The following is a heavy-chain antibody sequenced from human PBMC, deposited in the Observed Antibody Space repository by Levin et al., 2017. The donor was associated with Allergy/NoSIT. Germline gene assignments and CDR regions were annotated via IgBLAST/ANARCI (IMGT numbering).Heavy chain of an antibody. CDR1: GGSITNYY. J-gene: IGHJ6*02. CDR3: ARDRTIAAAGGGHYYYGMDV. CDR2: IYYSGST. V-gene: IGHV4-59*01. D-gene: IGHD6-13*01. Sequence: SETLSLTFTVSGGSITNYYWSWIRQPPGKGLEWIGYIYYSGSTNYNPSLKSRVTISVDTSKNQFSLKLSSVTAADSAVYYCARDRTIAAAGGGHYYYGMDVWGQGTTVTVSS.